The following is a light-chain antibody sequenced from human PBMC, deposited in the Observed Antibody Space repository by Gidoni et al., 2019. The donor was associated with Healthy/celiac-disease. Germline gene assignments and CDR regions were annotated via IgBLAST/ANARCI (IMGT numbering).Light chain of an antibody. CDR2: GAS. V-gene: IGKV3-15*01. J-gene: IGKJ3*01. CDR3: QQYNNWPPRVT. CDR1: QSVSSN. Sequence: EIVMTQSPATLSVSPGERATLACRASQSVSSNLAWYQQKPGQAPRLLIYGASTRATGIPARFSGSESGTEFTRTISSLQSEDFAVYYCQQYNNWPPRVTFGPGTKVDIK.